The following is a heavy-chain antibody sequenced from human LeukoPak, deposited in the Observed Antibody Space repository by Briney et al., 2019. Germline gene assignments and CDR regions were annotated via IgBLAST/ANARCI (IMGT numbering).Heavy chain of an antibody. CDR3: AREAEQWLGIYYYYGMDV. CDR1: GGSIRSSYYY. V-gene: IGHV4-39*02. Sequence: SETLSLTCTVSGGSIRSSYYYWGWIRQPPGKGLEWIGSIYDSGSTYYNPSLKSRVTISVDTSKNQFSLKLNSVTAADTAVYYCAREAEQWLGIYYYYGMDVWGQGTTVTVSS. J-gene: IGHJ6*02. CDR2: IYDSGST. D-gene: IGHD6-19*01.